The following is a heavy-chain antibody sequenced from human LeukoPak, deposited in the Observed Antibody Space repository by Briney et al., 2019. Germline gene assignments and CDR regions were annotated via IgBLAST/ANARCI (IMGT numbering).Heavy chain of an antibody. CDR3: ARDGLWLRPRPAGSYFDY. Sequence: PGGSLRLSCAASGFTFSSYWMSWVRQAPGKGLEWVANIKQDGSEKYYVDSVKGRFTISRDNAKNSLYPQMNSLRAEDTAVYYCARDGLWLRPRPAGSYFDYWGQGTLVTVSS. J-gene: IGHJ4*02. CDR2: IKQDGSEK. V-gene: IGHV3-7*01. CDR1: GFTFSSYW. D-gene: IGHD5-12*01.